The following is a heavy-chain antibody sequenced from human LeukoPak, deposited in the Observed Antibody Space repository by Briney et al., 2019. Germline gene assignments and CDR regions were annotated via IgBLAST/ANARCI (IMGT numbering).Heavy chain of an antibody. CDR2: ISGSGGST. CDR1: GFTFSSYA. J-gene: IGHJ3*02. Sequence: GGSLRLSCAASGFTFSSYAMSWVRQAPGKGLEWVSAISGSGGSTYYADSVKGRFTISRDNSKNTLYLQMYSLRAEDTAVYYCAKVRAAAGTPSAFDIWGQGTMVTVSS. D-gene: IGHD6-13*01. CDR3: AKVRAAAGTPSAFDI. V-gene: IGHV3-23*01.